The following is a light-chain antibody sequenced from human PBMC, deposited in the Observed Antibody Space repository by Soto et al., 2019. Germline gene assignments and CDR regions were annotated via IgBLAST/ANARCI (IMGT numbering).Light chain of an antibody. CDR1: QSVSSSY. Sequence: EIVLTQSPCTLSLSPGERATLSCRASQSVSSSYLAWYQQKPGQAPRRLIYGASTRATGVPPRFSGSGSGTDFTLTITSLQSEDFAVYYCQQYNNWPPITFGQGTRLEIK. CDR3: QQYNNWPPIT. J-gene: IGKJ5*01. V-gene: IGKV3-15*01. CDR2: GAS.